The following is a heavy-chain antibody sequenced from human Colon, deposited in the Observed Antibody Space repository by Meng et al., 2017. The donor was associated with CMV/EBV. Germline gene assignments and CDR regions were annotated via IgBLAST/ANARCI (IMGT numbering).Heavy chain of an antibody. CDR2: ITAHNGKT. Sequence: ASVQVSCKASGYRFRDYSITWVRQAPGQGLEWVGWITAHNGKTEYEKKFQDRVTMTIDTSTSIAYMELRSLRSDDTAVYFCARVFNWNNFFFYAMDVWGQGTTVTVSS. CDR1: GYRFRDYS. J-gene: IGHJ6*02. V-gene: IGHV1-18*01. D-gene: IGHD1-20*01. CDR3: ARVFNWNNFFFYAMDV.